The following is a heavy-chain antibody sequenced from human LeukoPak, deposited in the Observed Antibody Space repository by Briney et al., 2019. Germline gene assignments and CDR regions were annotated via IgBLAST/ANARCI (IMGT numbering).Heavy chain of an antibody. J-gene: IGHJ6*03. Sequence: GGSLRLSCAASGFTFSSYVMHWVRQAPGKGLEWVAIISYDGSNEYYADSVKGRFTISRDNSKNTLYLQMNSLRAADTAVYYCASHARGSMVRGIDYYYMDVWGKGTTVTVSS. CDR1: GFTFSSYV. D-gene: IGHD3-10*01. CDR3: ASHARGSMVRGIDYYYMDV. V-gene: IGHV3-30*04. CDR2: ISYDGSNE.